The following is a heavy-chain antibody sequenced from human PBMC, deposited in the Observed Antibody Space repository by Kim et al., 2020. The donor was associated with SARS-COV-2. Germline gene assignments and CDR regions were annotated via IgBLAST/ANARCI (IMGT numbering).Heavy chain of an antibody. V-gene: IGHV5-10-1*01. CDR3: ARRGDGYSAGY. Sequence: TNYSPSFQGHVTISADKSISTAYLQWSSLKASDTAMYYCARRGDGYSAGYWGQGTLVTVSS. D-gene: IGHD5-18*01. J-gene: IGHJ4*02. CDR2: T.